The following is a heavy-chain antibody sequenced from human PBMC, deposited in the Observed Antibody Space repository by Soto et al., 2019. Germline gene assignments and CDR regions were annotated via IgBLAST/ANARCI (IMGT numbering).Heavy chain of an antibody. Sequence: QLHLVQSGAEVKKPGSSVKVSCKASGGTFSGYPIVWVRQAPGQGLEWMGDILPILGTTKYAQKFQGRVTITADESTSTSYLELSGLRSEDTALYYCSREGFGGSYHADWGQGTLVTVSS. CDR1: GGTFSGYP. D-gene: IGHD1-26*01. J-gene: IGHJ4*01. CDR2: ILPILGTT. CDR3: SREGFGGSYHAD. V-gene: IGHV1-69*01.